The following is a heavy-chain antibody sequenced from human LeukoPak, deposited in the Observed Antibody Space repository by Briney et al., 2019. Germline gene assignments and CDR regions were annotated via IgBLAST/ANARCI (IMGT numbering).Heavy chain of an antibody. D-gene: IGHD3-22*01. CDR1: GGTFSSYA. Sequence: VASVKVSCKASGGTFSSYAISWVRQAPGQGLEWMGRIIPILGIANYAQKFQGRVTITADESTSTAYMELSSLRSEDTAVYYCARALRYYSDSSGYAFDYWGQGTLVTVSS. CDR2: IIPILGIA. CDR3: ARALRYYSDSSGYAFDY. V-gene: IGHV1-69*04. J-gene: IGHJ4*02.